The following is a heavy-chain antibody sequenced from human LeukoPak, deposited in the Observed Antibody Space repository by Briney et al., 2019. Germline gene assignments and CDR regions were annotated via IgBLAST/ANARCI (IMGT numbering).Heavy chain of an antibody. CDR3: ARDEGRAYCGGDCYHDAFDI. Sequence: GGSRRLSFAASELTFSSFTMNWVGQAPGKGLDWASPIDGIRSLIYYADSVKGRFTISRDNDKNSVYLQMNSLRAEDTAVYYCARDEGRAYCGGDCYHDAFDIWGQGTMVTVSS. V-gene: IGHV3-21*01. CDR2: IDGIRSLI. CDR1: ELTFSSFT. D-gene: IGHD2-21*02. J-gene: IGHJ3*02.